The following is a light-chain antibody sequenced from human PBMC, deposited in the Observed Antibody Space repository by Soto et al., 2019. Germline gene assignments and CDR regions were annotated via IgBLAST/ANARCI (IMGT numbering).Light chain of an antibody. CDR1: QTISSY. Sequence: EIVLTQSPATLSLSPGERATLTCRASQTISSYLAWYQQKAGQAPRPLIYDASNRATGVPARFSGSGSGTDFTLTISSLQAEDVAVYYCQQNSSTPLTFGPGTKVDIK. CDR3: QQNSSTPLT. V-gene: IGKV3-11*01. CDR2: DAS. J-gene: IGKJ3*01.